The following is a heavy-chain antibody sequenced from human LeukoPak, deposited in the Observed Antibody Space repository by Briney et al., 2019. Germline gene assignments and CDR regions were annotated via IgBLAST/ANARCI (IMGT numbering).Heavy chain of an antibody. CDR1: GYTFTSYY. D-gene: IGHD2-15*01. V-gene: IGHV1-46*01. Sequence: ASVMVSCKASGYTFTSYYMHWVRQAPGQGLEWMGIINPSGGSTSYAQKFQGRVTMTRDTSTSTAYMELSSLRSEDTAVYYCARDLSLGYCSGGSCRGSQPWGQGTLVTVSS. J-gene: IGHJ5*02. CDR2: INPSGGST. CDR3: ARDLSLGYCSGGSCRGSQP.